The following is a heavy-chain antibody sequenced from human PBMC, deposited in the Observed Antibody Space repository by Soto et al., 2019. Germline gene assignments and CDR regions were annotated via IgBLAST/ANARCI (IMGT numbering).Heavy chain of an antibody. J-gene: IGHJ5*02. D-gene: IGHD6-13*01. CDR2: MNPGSGKT. CDR1: GYSFINFD. Sequence: ASVKVSCKASGYSFINFDIRWVRQAAGQGPEWLGWMNPGSGKTGYTSKFQGRVAMTRDASTATSHLDLTSLTSDDTAVYYCARMASAGTLNWFDPWGPGTLVTVYS. V-gene: IGHV1-8*02. CDR3: ARMASAGTLNWFDP.